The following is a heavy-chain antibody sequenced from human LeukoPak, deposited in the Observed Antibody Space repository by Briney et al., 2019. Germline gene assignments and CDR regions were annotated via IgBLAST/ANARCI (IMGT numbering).Heavy chain of an antibody. CDR3: AKGYGGSYYAPFDY. CDR2: IRYDGSNK. D-gene: IGHD1-26*01. Sequence: GGSLRLSCAASGFTFSSHGIHWVRQAPGNGLEWVAFIRYDGSNKYYVDSVKGRFTISRDNSKNTLYLQMNSLRAEDTAVYYCAKGYGGSYYAPFDYWGQGTLVTVSS. V-gene: IGHV3-30*02. CDR1: GFTFSSHG. J-gene: IGHJ4*02.